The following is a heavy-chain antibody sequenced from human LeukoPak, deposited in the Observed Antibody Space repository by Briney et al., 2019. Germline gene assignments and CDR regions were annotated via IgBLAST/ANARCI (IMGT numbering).Heavy chain of an antibody. CDR1: GFTFDDYA. V-gene: IGHV3-9*01. CDR2: INWNSNNI. D-gene: IGHD3-22*01. Sequence: PGGSLRLSCAVSGFTFDDYAMHWVRQAPGKGLEWVSGINWNSNNIGYADSVKGRFTISRDNAKNSLYLQMNSLRPEDTALYYCAKDSSKYYDSSGIFDYWGQGTLVTVSS. CDR3: AKDSSKYYDSSGIFDY. J-gene: IGHJ4*02.